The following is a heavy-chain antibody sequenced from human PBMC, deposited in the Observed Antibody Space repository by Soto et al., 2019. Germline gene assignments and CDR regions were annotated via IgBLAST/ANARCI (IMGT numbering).Heavy chain of an antibody. CDR1: GGSFSSFS. CDR2: IIPILGTA. J-gene: IGHJ4*02. D-gene: IGHD3-22*01. V-gene: IGHV1-69*01. CDR3: ASFDSNGYYPQNHY. Sequence: QVILAQSGAEVKKPGSSVKVSCKVSGGSFSSFSINWVRQAPGQRFEWMGGIIPILGTANFTQKFQDRVTFTADESTATAYMPLSSLTSEDKAFYYCASFDSNGYYPQNHYWGPGTQVTVSS.